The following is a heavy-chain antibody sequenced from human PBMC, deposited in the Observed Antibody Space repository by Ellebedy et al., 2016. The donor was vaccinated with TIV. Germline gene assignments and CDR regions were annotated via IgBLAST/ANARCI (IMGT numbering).Heavy chain of an antibody. D-gene: IGHD3-3*02. V-gene: IGHV3-7*01. CDR1: GFSFRSYW. CDR2: IYQDGSAQ. CDR3: VKGLRPGTPYSIFDY. Sequence: GESLKIFCAASGFSFRSYWMSWVRQAPGKGLEWVANIYQDGSAQYYAASVKGRFTISRDNGDNSLSLQMKSLRSEDTALYYCVKGLRPGTPYSIFDYWGPGIQVTVSS. J-gene: IGHJ4*02.